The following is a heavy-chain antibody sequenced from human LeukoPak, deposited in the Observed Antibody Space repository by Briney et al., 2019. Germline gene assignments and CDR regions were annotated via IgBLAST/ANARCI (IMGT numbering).Heavy chain of an antibody. V-gene: IGHV1-69*13. CDR3: ARESPGRYYYDSSGYTYFDY. CDR1: GGTFSSYA. D-gene: IGHD3-22*01. J-gene: IGHJ4*02. Sequence: ASVKVSCKASGGTFSSYAISWVRQAPGQGLEWMGGIMPIFGTANYAQKFQGRVTITADESTSTAYMELSSLRSEDTAVYYCARESPGRYYYDSSGYTYFDYWGQGTLVTVSS. CDR2: IMPIFGTA.